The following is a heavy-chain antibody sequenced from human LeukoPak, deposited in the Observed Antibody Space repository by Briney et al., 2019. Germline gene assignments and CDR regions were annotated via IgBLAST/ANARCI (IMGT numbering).Heavy chain of an antibody. CDR1: GFTVSSNY. J-gene: IGHJ4*02. CDR2: IYEGGGT. D-gene: IGHD2-2*01. Sequence: GGSLRLSCAASGFTVSSNYMTWVRQAPGKGLEWVSVIYEGGGTYYADSVKGRFTISRDNSRNTLYLQMTSLRAEDTAVYYCAKDKEVFEYLSFDYWGQGTLVTVSS. CDR3: AKDKEVFEYLSFDY. V-gene: IGHV3-53*01.